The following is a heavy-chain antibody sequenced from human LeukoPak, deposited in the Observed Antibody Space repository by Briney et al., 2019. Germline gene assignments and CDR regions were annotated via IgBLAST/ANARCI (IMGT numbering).Heavy chain of an antibody. CDR2: INPNSGGT. CDR1: GYTFTGYY. D-gene: IGHD6-13*01. CDR3: ARGAAAGTAAHADY. J-gene: IGHJ4*01. V-gene: IGHV1-2*04. Sequence: EASVKVSCKASGYTFTGYYMHWVRQAPGQGLEWMGWINPNSGGTNYAQKFQGWVTMTRDTSISTAYMELSRLRSDDTAVYYCARGAAAGTAAHADYWGQEXWSPSPQ.